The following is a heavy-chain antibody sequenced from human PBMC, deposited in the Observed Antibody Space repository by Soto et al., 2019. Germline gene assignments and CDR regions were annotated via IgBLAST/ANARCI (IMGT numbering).Heavy chain of an antibody. D-gene: IGHD2-15*01. Sequence: GGSLRLSCAASGFTFSSYGLHWVRQAPGKGLEWVAVISYDGSNKYYADSVKGRFTISRDNSKNTLYLQMNSRRAEDPAVYYCAKQDRKKYYFDYWGQGTLVTVSS. J-gene: IGHJ4*02. CDR2: ISYDGSNK. CDR1: GFTFSSYG. CDR3: AKQDRKKYYFDY. V-gene: IGHV3-30*18.